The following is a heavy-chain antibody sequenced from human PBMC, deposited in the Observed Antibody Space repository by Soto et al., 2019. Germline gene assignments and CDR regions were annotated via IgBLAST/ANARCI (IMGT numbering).Heavy chain of an antibody. Sequence: QLHLRESGPGLVKPSETLSLTCTVSGGSITSSSYYWGCIRQPPGKGLEWIGSIYYSGSTYYNPSLKSRVTISVATSKNQCSLKLSSVTAADTAVYYCATQEVGGTYVYTFDPWGQGTLVTVSS. J-gene: IGHJ5*02. CDR3: ATQEVGGTYVYTFDP. V-gene: IGHV4-39*01. CDR1: GGSITSSSYY. CDR2: IYYSGST. D-gene: IGHD1-26*01.